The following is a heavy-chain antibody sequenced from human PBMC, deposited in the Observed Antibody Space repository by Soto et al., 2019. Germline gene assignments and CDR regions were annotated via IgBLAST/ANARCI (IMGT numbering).Heavy chain of an antibody. Sequence: PGGSLRLACPASGFTSGDYAMSWFRQAPGKGLEWVGFIRSKAYGGTTEYAASVKGRFTISRDDSKSIAYLQMNSLKAEDTAVYDCTRDLGSSSIDYWGQGTLVTVSS. CDR1: GFTSGDYA. CDR3: TRDLGSSSIDY. V-gene: IGHV3-49*03. D-gene: IGHD6-13*01. J-gene: IGHJ4*02. CDR2: IRSKAYGGTT.